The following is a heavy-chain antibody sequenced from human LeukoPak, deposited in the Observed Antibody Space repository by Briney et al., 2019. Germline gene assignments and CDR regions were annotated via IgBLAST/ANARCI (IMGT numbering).Heavy chain of an antibody. CDR3: ARAPRARGAFDI. Sequence: SETLSLTCTVSGGSISSYYWSWIRQPPGKGLEWIGYIYYSGSTNYNPPLKSRVTISVDTSKNQFSLKLSSVTAADTAVYYCARAPRARGAFDIWGQGTMVTVSS. V-gene: IGHV4-59*01. CDR2: IYYSGST. CDR1: GGSISSYY. J-gene: IGHJ3*02.